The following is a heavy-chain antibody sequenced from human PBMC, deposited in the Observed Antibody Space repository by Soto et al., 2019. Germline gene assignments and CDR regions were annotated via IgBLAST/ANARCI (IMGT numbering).Heavy chain of an antibody. J-gene: IGHJ6*03. CDR1: GYSFTSYW. Sequence: GESLKISCKGSGYSFTSYWIGWVRQMPGKGLEWMGIIYPGDSDTRYSPSFQGQVTISADKSISTAYLQWSSLKASDTAMYYCATRDCSSTSCYGDYYYYMDVWGKGTTVTVSS. D-gene: IGHD2-2*01. CDR2: IYPGDSDT. CDR3: ATRDCSSTSCYGDYYYYMDV. V-gene: IGHV5-51*01.